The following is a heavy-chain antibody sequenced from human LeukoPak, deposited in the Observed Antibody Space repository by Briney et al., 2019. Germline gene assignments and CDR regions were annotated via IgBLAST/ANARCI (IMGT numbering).Heavy chain of an antibody. CDR1: GFTFSRYS. J-gene: IGHJ4*02. CDR3: AKRDSSGRHEADS. V-gene: IGHV3-64*01. CDR2: ISNNGGST. D-gene: IGHD3-22*01. Sequence: GGSLRLSCAASGFTFSRYSMHWVRQAPGKGLEYVSAISNNGGSTYYAKSVKGRFTISRDNSGNTLYLQMNSLRAEDTAVYYCAKRDSSGRHEADSWGQGTLVTVSS.